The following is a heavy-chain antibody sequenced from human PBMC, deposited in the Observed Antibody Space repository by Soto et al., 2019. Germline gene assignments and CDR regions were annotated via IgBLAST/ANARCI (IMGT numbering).Heavy chain of an antibody. J-gene: IGHJ6*02. Sequence: SETLSLTCTVSGGSISSGGYYWSWIRQHPGKGLEWIGYIYYSGSTYYNPSLKSRVTISVDTSKNQFSLKLSSVTAADTAVYYCARDPVAGYYYGMDVWGQGTTVTVSS. D-gene: IGHD6-19*01. CDR1: GGSISSGGYY. V-gene: IGHV4-31*03. CDR3: ARDPVAGYYYGMDV. CDR2: IYYSGST.